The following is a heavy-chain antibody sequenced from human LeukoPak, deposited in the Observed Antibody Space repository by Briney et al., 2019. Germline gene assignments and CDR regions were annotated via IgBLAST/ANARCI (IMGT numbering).Heavy chain of an antibody. D-gene: IGHD1-26*01. CDR3: AKDSSSGSYYEFDY. J-gene: IGHJ4*02. V-gene: IGHV3-9*01. CDR2: ISWNSGSI. Sequence: GRSLRLSYAASGFTFDDYAMHWVRQAPGKGLEWVSGISWNSGSIGYADSVKGRFTISRDNAKNSLYLQMNSLRAEDTALYYCAKDSSSGSYYEFDYWGQGTLVTVSS. CDR1: GFTFDDYA.